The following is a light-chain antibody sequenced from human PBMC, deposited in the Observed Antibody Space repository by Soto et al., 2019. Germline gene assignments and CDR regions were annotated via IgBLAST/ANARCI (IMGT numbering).Light chain of an antibody. V-gene: IGKV3-20*01. CDR1: QSVSNNY. J-gene: IGKJ1*01. CDR3: QQYGRSPWT. CDR2: GAS. Sequence: EIVLTQSPGTLSLSPGERATLSCRASQSVSNNYLAWYQQKPGQAPRLLTYGASNRATGIPARFSGSGSGTAFTLTISRLEPEDFAVYYCQQYGRSPWTFGQGTKVDI.